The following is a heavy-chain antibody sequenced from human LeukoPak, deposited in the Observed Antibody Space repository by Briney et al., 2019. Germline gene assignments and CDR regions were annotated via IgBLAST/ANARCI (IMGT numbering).Heavy chain of an antibody. V-gene: IGHV3-53*01. CDR1: RFTFSSNC. Sequence: PGGSLRLSCAASRFTFSSNCMSWVRQAPGKGLEWVSLIYSGGSTYYADSVKGRFTISRDNSKNTLYLQMNSLRAEDTAVYYCARRAGDYSHPYDYWGQGTLVTVSS. D-gene: IGHD3-22*01. CDR2: IYSGGST. CDR3: ARRAGDYSHPYDY. J-gene: IGHJ4*02.